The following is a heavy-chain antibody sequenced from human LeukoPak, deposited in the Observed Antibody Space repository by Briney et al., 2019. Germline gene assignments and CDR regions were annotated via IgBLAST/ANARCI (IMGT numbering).Heavy chain of an antibody. V-gene: IGHV4-59*08. CDR3: ARLGLYYYQGMDV. J-gene: IGHJ6*02. Sequence: PSETLSLTCTVSSGSISNYYWSWIRQPPGKGLEWIASIYYSGSTNYSPSLKSRVTISVDTSKNQFSLKLSSVTAADTAVYYCARLGLYYYQGMDVWGQGTTVTVSS. CDR2: IYYSGST. D-gene: IGHD3-16*01. CDR1: SGSISNYY.